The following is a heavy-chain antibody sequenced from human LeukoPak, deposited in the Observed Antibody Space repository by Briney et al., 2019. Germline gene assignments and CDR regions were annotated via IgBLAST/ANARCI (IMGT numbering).Heavy chain of an antibody. V-gene: IGHV3-48*01. CDR3: AREGYGFDY. D-gene: IGHD6-13*01. J-gene: IGHJ4*02. CDR1: GFTFSSYT. CDR2: ISSSSSSI. Sequence: PGGSLRLSCAASGFTFSSYTMNWVRQAPGKGLEWVSYISSSSSSIYYADSVKGRFTISRDNAKNSLYLQMNSLRAEDTAVYYCAREGYGFDYWGQGTLVTVYS.